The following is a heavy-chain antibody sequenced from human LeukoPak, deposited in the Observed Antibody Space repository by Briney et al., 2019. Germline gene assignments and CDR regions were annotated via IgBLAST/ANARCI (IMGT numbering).Heavy chain of an antibody. CDR1: GDSISTSSSY. CDR3: ARIEYSNSIDY. CDR2: IYYSGST. J-gene: IGHJ4*02. D-gene: IGHD6-6*01. V-gene: IGHV4-39*07. Sequence: PSETLSLTCTVSGDSISTSSSYWGWVRQPPGEGLEWIGSIYYSGSTYYNTSLKSRVTISVDTSKNQFSLKLTSVTAADTAVYYCARIEYSNSIDYWGQGTLVTVSS.